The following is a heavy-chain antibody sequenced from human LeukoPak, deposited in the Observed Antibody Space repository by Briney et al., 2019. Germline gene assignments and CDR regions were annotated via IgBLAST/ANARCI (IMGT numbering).Heavy chain of an antibody. CDR1: GGSFSGYY. J-gene: IGHJ4*02. D-gene: IGHD3-10*01. CDR3: ARGRLGGSGSYYNVLDY. CDR2: ISYSGST. V-gene: IGHV4-59*01. Sequence: SETLSLTCAVYGGSFSGYYWSWIRQPPGKGLEWIGYISYSGSTNYNPSLKSRVTISVDTSGNQFSLKLSSVTAADTAVYYCARGRLGGSGSYYNVLDYWGQGTLVTVSS.